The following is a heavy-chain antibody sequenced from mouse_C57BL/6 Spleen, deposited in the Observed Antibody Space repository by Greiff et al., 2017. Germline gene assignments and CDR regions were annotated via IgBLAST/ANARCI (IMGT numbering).Heavy chain of an antibody. CDR1: GYTFTDYN. V-gene: IGHV1-22*01. D-gene: IGHD2-1*01. CDR2: INPNNGGT. J-gene: IGHJ2*01. Sequence: EVHLVESGPELARPGASVKMSCKASGYTFTDYNMHWVKQSHGKSLEWIGEINPNNGGTNYNQKFKGKATLTVNKSSSTAYMELRSLTSEDSAVYYCTRSGYGNPFDYWGQGTTLTVSS. CDR3: TRSGYGNPFDY.